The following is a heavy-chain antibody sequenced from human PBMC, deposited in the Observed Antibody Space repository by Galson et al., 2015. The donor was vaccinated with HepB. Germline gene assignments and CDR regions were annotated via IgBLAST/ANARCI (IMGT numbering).Heavy chain of an antibody. Sequence: SVKVSCKASGYTFTSYYMHWVRQAPGQGLEWMGIINPSGGSTSYAQKFQGRVTMTRDTSTSTVYMELSSLRSEDTAVYYCATAGKYYDSSGYSLGLWGQGTLVTVSS. J-gene: IGHJ4*02. D-gene: IGHD3-22*01. V-gene: IGHV1-46*01. CDR1: GYTFTSYY. CDR2: INPSGGST. CDR3: ATAGKYYDSSGYSLGL.